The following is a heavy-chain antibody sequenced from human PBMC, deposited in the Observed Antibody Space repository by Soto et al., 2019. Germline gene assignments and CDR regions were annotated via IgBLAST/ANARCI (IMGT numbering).Heavy chain of an antibody. CDR1: GYTFTNHG. Sequence: RASVKVSCKASGYTFTNHGISWVRQAPGQGLEWMGWISTYSGNINYAPKFQGRVTMTADSSTSTAYMELTSLISDDTAVYYCARHCNSTTCYSFDYWGQGTLVTVSS. D-gene: IGHD2-2*01. J-gene: IGHJ4*02. CDR3: ARHCNSTTCYSFDY. CDR2: ISTYSGNI. V-gene: IGHV1-18*01.